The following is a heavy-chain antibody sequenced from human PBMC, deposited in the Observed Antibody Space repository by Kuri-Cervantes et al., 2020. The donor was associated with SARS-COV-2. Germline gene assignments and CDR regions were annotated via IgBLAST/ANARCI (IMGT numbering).Heavy chain of an antibody. V-gene: IGHV4-59*01. J-gene: IGHJ4*02. Sequence: SETLSLTCTVSGGSISSYYWSWIWQPPGKGLEWIGYIYYSGSTNYNPSLKSRVTISVDTSKNQFSLKLSSVTAADTAVYYCARGASYGDFDYWGQGTLVTVSS. CDR3: ARGASYGDFDY. D-gene: IGHD4-17*01. CDR1: GGSISSYY. CDR2: IYYSGST.